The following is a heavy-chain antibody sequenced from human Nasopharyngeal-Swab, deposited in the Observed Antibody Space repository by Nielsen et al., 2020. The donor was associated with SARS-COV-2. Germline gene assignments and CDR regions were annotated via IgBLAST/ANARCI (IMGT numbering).Heavy chain of an antibody. Sequence: VRQAPGKGLKWVSAISGSGGSTYYADSVKGRFTISRDNSKNTLYLQMNSLRAEDTAVYYCAKGLVEYYDILTGYYIIGYWGQGTLVTVSS. CDR2: ISGSGGST. J-gene: IGHJ4*02. V-gene: IGHV3-23*01. D-gene: IGHD3-9*01. CDR3: AKGLVEYYDILTGYYIIGY.